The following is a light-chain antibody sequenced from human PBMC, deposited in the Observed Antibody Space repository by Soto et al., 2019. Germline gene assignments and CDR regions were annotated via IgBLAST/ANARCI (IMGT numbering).Light chain of an antibody. CDR1: QTISSW. Sequence: DIQMTQSPSTLSGSVGDRVTITCRASQTISSWLAWYQQKPGKAPKLLIYKASTLKSGIPSRFSGSGSGTEFTRPISSMQPDDFATYYCQQSESNSEAFGQGTKVEL. CDR3: QQSESNSEA. V-gene: IGKV1-5*03. J-gene: IGKJ1*01. CDR2: KAS.